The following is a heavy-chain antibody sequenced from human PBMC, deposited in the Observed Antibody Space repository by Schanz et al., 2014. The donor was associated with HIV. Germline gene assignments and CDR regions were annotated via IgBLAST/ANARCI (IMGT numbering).Heavy chain of an antibody. Sequence: QLVQSGAEVKKPGSSVEVSCKASGDTFSTDAFSWVRQVPGQGLEWMGGIIPKHGTSTSAQRFKGRVAIAADTSTSTIYLELSSLRSEDTAVYYCAGVVYDTQTGSYNGGWYYFDNWGLGTLVTVSS. V-gene: IGHV1-69*06. CDR1: GDTFSTDA. J-gene: IGHJ4*02. D-gene: IGHD3-9*01. CDR2: IIPKHGTS. CDR3: AGVVYDTQTGSYNGGWYYFDN.